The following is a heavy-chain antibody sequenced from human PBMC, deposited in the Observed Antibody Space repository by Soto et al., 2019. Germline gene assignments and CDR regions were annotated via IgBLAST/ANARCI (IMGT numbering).Heavy chain of an antibody. D-gene: IGHD2-8*02. V-gene: IGHV3-11*05. Sequence: GGAPRLSSAAPGFPFRDLYMTSVRQAPRKGLEWVSYISSSGRYTNYADAVKGRFTISRDNAKNSLYLQMNSLGAEDTAVYYCARGESDSYNTGGPFDYWGQGTLVTVSS. CDR2: ISSSGRYT. CDR1: GFPFRDLY. J-gene: IGHJ4*02. CDR3: ARGESDSYNTGGPFDY.